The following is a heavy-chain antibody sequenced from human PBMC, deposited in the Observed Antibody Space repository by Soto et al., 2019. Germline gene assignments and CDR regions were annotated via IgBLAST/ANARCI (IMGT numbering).Heavy chain of an antibody. J-gene: IGHJ4*02. V-gene: IGHV3-7*05. CDR2: IKEDGSEK. D-gene: IGHD3-22*01. CDR3: ARDDRTGYYDY. Sequence: PGGSLRLSCAVSGFRFSNYWMSWVRQAPGKGLEWVGNIKEDGSEKQYVDSVEGRFIISRDNAKNLLYLQMNSLRVDDTAVFYCARDDRTGYYDYWGQGTLVTVSS. CDR1: GFRFSNYW.